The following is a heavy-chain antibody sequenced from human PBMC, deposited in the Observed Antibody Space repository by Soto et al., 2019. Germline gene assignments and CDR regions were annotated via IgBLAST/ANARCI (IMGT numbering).Heavy chain of an antibody. J-gene: IGHJ5*01. CDR1: GGSLSSNY. Sequence: QLQLLESGPGLVKPSETLSLTCTVSGGSLSSNYWTWIRQPPGKALEWIGYIFYSGSTNYNPSLKSRVTIAVDTSKNQVTLKLRSVTAADTAVYYCARGHSWYDYWGHGTLVTVSS. V-gene: IGHV4-59*08. CDR3: ARGHSWYDY. CDR2: IFYSGST.